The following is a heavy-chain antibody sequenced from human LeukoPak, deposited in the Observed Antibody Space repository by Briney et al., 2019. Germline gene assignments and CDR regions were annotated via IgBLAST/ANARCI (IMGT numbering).Heavy chain of an antibody. CDR2: IYHSGST. D-gene: IGHD3-3*01. J-gene: IGHJ3*02. CDR3: ARWILEWSGGVDAFDI. Sequence: SETLSLTCAVSGGSISSSNWWSWVRQPPGKGLEWIGEIYHSGSTNYNPSLKSRVTISVDRSKNQFSLKLSSVTAADTAVYYCARWILEWSGGVDAFDIWGQGTMVTVSS. V-gene: IGHV4-4*02. CDR1: GGSISSSNW.